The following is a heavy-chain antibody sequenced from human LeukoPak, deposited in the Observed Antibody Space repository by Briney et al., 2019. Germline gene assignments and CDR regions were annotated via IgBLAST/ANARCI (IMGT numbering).Heavy chain of an antibody. CDR3: AGRPTGYSSGYIH. J-gene: IGHJ4*02. D-gene: IGHD5-18*01. V-gene: IGHV3-23*01. CDR2: ISGSAHKI. CDR1: GITFSNYA. Sequence: GGSLRLSCVASGITFSNYAVSWVRQAPEKGLDWVSVISGSAHKIRYADSVKGRFTISRDNSENIVYLQMDNLRVEDTAVYYCAGRPTGYSSGYIHWGQGTLVTVSS.